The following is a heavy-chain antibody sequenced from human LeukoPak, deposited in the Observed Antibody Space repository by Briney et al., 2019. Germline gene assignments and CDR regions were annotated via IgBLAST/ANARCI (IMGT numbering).Heavy chain of an antibody. CDR2: IWYDGSNK. D-gene: IGHD6-13*01. V-gene: IGHV3-33*01. J-gene: IGHJ4*02. CDR3: ARGVDSSSWTSPEPYYFDY. CDR1: GFTFSSYG. Sequence: PGGSLRLSCAASGFTFSSYGMHWVRQAPGKGLEWVAVIWYDGSNKYYADSVKGRFTISRDNSKNTLYLQMNSLRAEDTAVYYFARGVDSSSWTSPEPYYFDYWGQGTLVTVSS.